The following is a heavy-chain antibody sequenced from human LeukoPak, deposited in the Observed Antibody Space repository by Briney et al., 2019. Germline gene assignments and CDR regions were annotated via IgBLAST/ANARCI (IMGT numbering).Heavy chain of an antibody. Sequence: GGSLRLSCEASGFTFSQYWMHWVRQAPGKGLVWVSRIDPDGSSTNYADSVKGRFTISRDNAKNTLYLQLNSLRAEDTAVYYCARENYSNYAPYFDYGGKGPLVTVSS. V-gene: IGHV3-74*01. J-gene: IGHJ4*02. CDR2: IDPDGSST. CDR1: GFTFSQYW. CDR3: ARENYSNYAPYFDY. D-gene: IGHD4-4*01.